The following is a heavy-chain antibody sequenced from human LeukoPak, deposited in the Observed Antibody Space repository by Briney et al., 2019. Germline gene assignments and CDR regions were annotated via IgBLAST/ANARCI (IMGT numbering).Heavy chain of an antibody. J-gene: IGHJ1*01. CDR1: GYTFTGYY. CDR2: INPNSGGT. D-gene: IGHD3-22*01. Sequence: GSVKVSCKASGYTFTGYYMHWVRQAPGQGLEWMGWINPNSGGTNYAQKFQGRVTMTRDTSISTAYMELSRLRSDDTAVYYCARASYDSSDYGYFQHWGQGTLVTVSS. V-gene: IGHV1-2*02. CDR3: ARASYDSSDYGYFQH.